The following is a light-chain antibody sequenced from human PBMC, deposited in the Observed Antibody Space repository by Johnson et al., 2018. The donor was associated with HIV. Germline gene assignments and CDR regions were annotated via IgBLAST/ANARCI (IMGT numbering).Light chain of an antibody. J-gene: IGLJ1*01. V-gene: IGLV1-51*01. CDR1: SSNIGNTY. CDR2: DNN. Sequence: QPVLTQPPSVSAAPGQKVTISCSGSSSNIGNTYVSWYQQLPGTAPKLLIYDNNKRPSGIPDRFSGSKSGTSATLAITGLQTGDEAYYYCGIWDGSLSAYVFGTATKVTVL. CDR3: GIWDGSLSAYV.